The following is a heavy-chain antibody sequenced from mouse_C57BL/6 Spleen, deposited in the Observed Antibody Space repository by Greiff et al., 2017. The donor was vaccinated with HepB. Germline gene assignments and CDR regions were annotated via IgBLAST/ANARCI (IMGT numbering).Heavy chain of an antibody. V-gene: IGHV1-85*01. J-gene: IGHJ1*03. CDR3: ARSIHYYGSSYWYFDV. CDR2: IYPRDGST. CDR1: GYTFTSYG. Sequence: VQLQQSGPELVKPGASVKLSCKASGYTFTSYGINWVKQRPGQGLEWIGWIYPRDGSTKYNEKFKGKATLTVDTSSSTAYMELHSLTSEDSAVYFCARSIHYYGSSYWYFDVWGTGTTVTVSS. D-gene: IGHD1-1*01.